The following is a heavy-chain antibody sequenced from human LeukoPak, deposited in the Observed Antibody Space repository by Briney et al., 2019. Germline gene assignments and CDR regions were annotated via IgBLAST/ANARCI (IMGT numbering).Heavy chain of an antibody. CDR3: ERHNTGADY. CDR2: VYPLDSET. V-gene: IGHV5-51*01. Sequence: GESLKISCQSSGYSFNTFMIACVRQAPGRGLEWMGLVYPLDSETRYGPSFQGQVTISAAKSTSSAFLQWDSLKASDTAMYYCERHNTGADYWGQGTLVTVSS. J-gene: IGHJ4*02. CDR1: GYSFNTFM. D-gene: IGHD1-14*01.